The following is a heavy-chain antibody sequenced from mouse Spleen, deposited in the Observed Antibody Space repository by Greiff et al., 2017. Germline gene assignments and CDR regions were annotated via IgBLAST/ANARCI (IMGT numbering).Heavy chain of an antibody. CDR1: GYTFTSYW. J-gene: IGHJ3*01. Sequence: QVQLKQPGAELVRPGSSVKLSCKASGYTFTSYWMDWVKQRPGQGLEWIGNIYPSDSETHYNQKFKDKATLTVDKSSSTAYMQLSSLTSEDSAVYYCAREGGYDTFAYWGQGTLVTVSA. CDR3: AREGGYDTFAY. D-gene: IGHD2-2*01. V-gene: IGHV1-61*01. CDR2: IYPSDSET.